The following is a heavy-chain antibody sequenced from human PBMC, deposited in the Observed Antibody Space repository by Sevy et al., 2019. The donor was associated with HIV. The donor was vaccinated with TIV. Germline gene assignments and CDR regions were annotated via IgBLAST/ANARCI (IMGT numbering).Heavy chain of an antibody. J-gene: IGHJ6*03. V-gene: IGHV4-39*02. CDR1: GGSISSGSYY. D-gene: IGHD4-4*01. Sequence: SETLSLTCTVSGGSISSGSYYWGWIRQSPGKGLEWIGTISYSGTTYYNPSLKSRVTISADTSKIQFSLNLSSVTAADTAIYYCARGYDHSNQYYYYYYMDVWGKGTTVTVSS. CDR2: ISYSGTT. CDR3: ARGYDHSNQYYYYYYMDV.